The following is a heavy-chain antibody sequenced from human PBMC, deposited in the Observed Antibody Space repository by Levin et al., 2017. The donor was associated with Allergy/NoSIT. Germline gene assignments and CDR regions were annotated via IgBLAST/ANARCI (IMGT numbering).Heavy chain of an antibody. D-gene: IGHD1-1*01. CDR3: ARLDPMGTTETIDF. Sequence: TGESLKISCKASGYRFTNYWIAWVRQMPGKGLEWMGIIHPGDFDVRYSPSFQGQVTISADRWFSPAYLQWTSLKASDTAMYYCARLDPMGTTETIDFWGQGTLVTVSS. CDR1: GYRFTNYW. CDR2: IHPGDFDV. J-gene: IGHJ4*02. V-gene: IGHV5-51*01.